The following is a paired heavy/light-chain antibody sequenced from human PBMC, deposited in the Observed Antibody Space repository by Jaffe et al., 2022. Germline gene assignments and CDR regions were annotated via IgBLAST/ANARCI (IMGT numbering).Light chain of an antibody. Sequence: DIQMTQSPSSLSTSVGDGVTITCRASQTISNYLNWYQQKPGRAPKLLVSGASTLQSGVPSRFSGSGSGTDFTLTISSLQPEDSAIYYCQQGYSVPFTFGPGTKVDIK. V-gene: IGKV1-39*01. CDR2: GAS. J-gene: IGKJ3*01. CDR1: QTISNY. CDR3: QQGYSVPFT.
Heavy chain of an antibody. CDR3: AGLYCSGGSCYSAYYYMDV. CDR1: GFTFSSYE. D-gene: IGHD2-15*01. Sequence: EVQLVESGGGLVQPGGSLRLSCAASGFTFSSYEMNWVRQAPGKGLEWVSYISSSGSTIYYADSVKGRFTISRDNAKNSLYLQMNSLRAEDTAVYYCAGLYCSGGSCYSAYYYMDVWGKGTTVTVSS. V-gene: IGHV3-48*03. CDR2: ISSSGSTI. J-gene: IGHJ6*03.